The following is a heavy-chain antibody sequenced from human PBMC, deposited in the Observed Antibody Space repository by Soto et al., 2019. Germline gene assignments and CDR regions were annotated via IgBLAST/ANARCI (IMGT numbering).Heavy chain of an antibody. CDR1: GFTFSSYS. V-gene: IGHV3-48*01. J-gene: IGHJ5*02. Sequence: EVQLVESGGGLVQPGGSLRLSCAASGFTFSSYSMNWVRQAPGKGLEWVSYISSSSSTIYYADSVKGRFTISRDNAKNALYLQMNSLRAEDTAVYDSAGSGSRLSWFDPWGQGTLVTVSS. CDR2: ISSSSSTI. D-gene: IGHD3-10*01. CDR3: AGSGSRLSWFDP.